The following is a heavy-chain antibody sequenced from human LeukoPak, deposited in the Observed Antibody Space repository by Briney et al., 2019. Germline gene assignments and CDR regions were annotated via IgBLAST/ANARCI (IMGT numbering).Heavy chain of an antibody. Sequence: GSLRLSCAASGFTFSSYEMNWVRPAPGKGLEWVSYISSSGSTIYYADSVKGRFTISRDNAKNSLYLQMNSLRAEDTAVYYCARDNVGGYSYHWSYYYGMDVWGQGTTVTVSS. CDR1: GFTFSSYE. CDR2: ISSSGSTI. J-gene: IGHJ6*02. CDR3: ARDNVGGYSYHWSYYYGMDV. V-gene: IGHV3-48*03. D-gene: IGHD5-18*01.